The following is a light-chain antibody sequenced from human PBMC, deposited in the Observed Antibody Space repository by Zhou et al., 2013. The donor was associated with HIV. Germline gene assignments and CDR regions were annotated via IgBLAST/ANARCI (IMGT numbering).Light chain of an antibody. J-gene: IGKJ1*01. CDR2: AAS. CDR1: QGIGKS. Sequence: DIQMTQSPSSLSASVGDRITITCRASQGIGKSLAWYQKKPGKAPKLLVYAASKLQSGVPPRFSGSGSGTEFTLTISSLQPDDFGTYYCQQCDTYAWTFGQGTKGGYQT. CDR3: QQCDTYAWT. V-gene: IGKV1-NL1*01.